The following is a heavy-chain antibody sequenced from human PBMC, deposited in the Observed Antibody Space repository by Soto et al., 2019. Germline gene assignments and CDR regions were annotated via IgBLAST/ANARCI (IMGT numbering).Heavy chain of an antibody. J-gene: IGHJ4*02. V-gene: IGHV1-8*01. D-gene: IGHD6-13*01. CDR2: TNPNSGDT. CDR3: ARWYAGNSGDS. CDR1: GYTFTSYD. Sequence: QVQLVQSGAEVKKPGASVKVSCKSSGYTFTSYDINWVRQATGQGPEWMGWTNPNSGDTHYAQTFQGRVTMTRHTSLDTASIELSSLRSEDTAMYYCARWYAGNSGDSWGQGSLVTVAA.